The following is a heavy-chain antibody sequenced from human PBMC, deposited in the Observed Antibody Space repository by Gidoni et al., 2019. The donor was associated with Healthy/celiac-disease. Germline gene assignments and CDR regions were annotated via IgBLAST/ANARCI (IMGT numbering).Heavy chain of an antibody. Sequence: GLEWVSVIYSGGSTYYADSVKGRFTISRDNSKNTLYLQMNSLRAEDTAVYYCAREMVGVVSDGMDVWGQGTTVTVSS. CDR2: IYSGGST. V-gene: IGHV3-53*01. J-gene: IGHJ6*02. CDR3: AREMVGVVSDGMDV. D-gene: IGHD3-3*01.